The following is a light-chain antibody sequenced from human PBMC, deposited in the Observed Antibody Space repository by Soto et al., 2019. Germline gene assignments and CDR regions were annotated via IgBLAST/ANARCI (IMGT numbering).Light chain of an antibody. CDR3: QQLNSYPSIT. Sequence: DIQLTQSPSFLSASVGDRVTITCRASQGISSYLAWYQQKPGKDPKLLIYAASTLQSGVPSRFSGSGSGTEFTLTISSLQPEDFATYYCQQLNSYPSITFGQGTRLEIK. J-gene: IGKJ5*01. V-gene: IGKV1-9*01. CDR1: QGISSY. CDR2: AAS.